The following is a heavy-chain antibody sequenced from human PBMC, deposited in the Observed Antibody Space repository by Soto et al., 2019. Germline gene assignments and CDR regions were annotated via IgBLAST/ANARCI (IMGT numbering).Heavy chain of an antibody. J-gene: IGHJ4*02. CDR1: GGSVSSGSYY. D-gene: IGHD6-13*01. Sequence: SETLSLTYTVSGGSVSSGSYYWSWIRQPPGKGLEWIGYIYYSGSTNYNPSLKSRVTISVDTSKNQFSLKLSSVTAADTAVYYCARVYLASSSWLFDYWGQGTLVTVSS. CDR2: IYYSGST. V-gene: IGHV4-61*01. CDR3: ARVYLASSSWLFDY.